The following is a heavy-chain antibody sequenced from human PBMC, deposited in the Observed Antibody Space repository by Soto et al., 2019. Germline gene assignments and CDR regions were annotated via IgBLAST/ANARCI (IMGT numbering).Heavy chain of an antibody. CDR3: ARERKSGSRPYAFDI. CDR1: DYSIGSGYY. V-gene: IGHV4-38-2*02. D-gene: IGHD1-26*01. J-gene: IGHJ3*02. CDR2: IFHSGNT. Sequence: SETLSLTCTVSDYSIGSGYYWGWIRQPPGKGLEWIGSIFHSGNTNYNPSLKSLVTMSVDTSKNQFSLKLSSVTAADTAVYYCARERKSGSRPYAFDIWGQGTMVTVSS.